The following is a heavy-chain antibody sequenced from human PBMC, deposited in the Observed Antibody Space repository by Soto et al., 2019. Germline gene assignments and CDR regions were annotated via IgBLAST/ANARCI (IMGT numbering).Heavy chain of an antibody. J-gene: IGHJ6*02. CDR3: ARVRPILRFLEWIPARRKMDV. Sequence: QVQLQQWGAGLLKPSETLSLTCAVYGGSFSGYYWSWIRQPPGKGLEWIGEINHSGSTNYNPSLKSRVTISVDTSKNQFSLKLSSVTAADTAVYYCARVRPILRFLEWIPARRKMDVWGQGTTVTVSS. D-gene: IGHD3-3*01. CDR1: GGSFSGYY. CDR2: INHSGST. V-gene: IGHV4-34*01.